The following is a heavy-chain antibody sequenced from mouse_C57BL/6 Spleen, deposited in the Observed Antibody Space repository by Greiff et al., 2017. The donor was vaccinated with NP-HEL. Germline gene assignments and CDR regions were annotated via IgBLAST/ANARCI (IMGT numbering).Heavy chain of an antibody. D-gene: IGHD3-2*02. CDR2: IYPGSGST. CDR3: ARALDSAAHYFYY. J-gene: IGHJ2*01. CDR1: GYTFTSYW. V-gene: IGHV1-55*01. Sequence: QVQLQQPGAELVKPGASVKMSCKASGYTFTSYWITWVKQRPGQGLEWIGDIYPGSGSTNYNEKFKSKATLTVDTSSTTAYMQLSSLTSEDSAVYNCARALDSAAHYFYYWGQDTTLTGSS.